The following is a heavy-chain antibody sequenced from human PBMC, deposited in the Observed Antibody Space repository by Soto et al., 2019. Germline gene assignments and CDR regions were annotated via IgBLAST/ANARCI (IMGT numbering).Heavy chain of an antibody. CDR1: GYTFTSYA. J-gene: IGHJ4*02. CDR2: INPYNGNT. Sequence: QVQLVQSGTEVKKPGASVKVSCKASGYTFTSYAISWVRQAPGQGLEWMGWINPYNGNTNYAQKLQGRVTMTTDTATSTAYMELRSLRSDDTAVYYCARDTAMALPDAWGQGTLVTVSS. CDR3: ARDTAMALPDA. V-gene: IGHV1-18*01. D-gene: IGHD5-18*01.